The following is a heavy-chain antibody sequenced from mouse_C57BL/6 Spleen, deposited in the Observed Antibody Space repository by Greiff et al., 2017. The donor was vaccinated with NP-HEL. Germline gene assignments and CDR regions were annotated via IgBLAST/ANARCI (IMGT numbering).Heavy chain of an antibody. CDR1: GFSLTSYG. D-gene: IGHD2-2*01. Sequence: VHLQESGPGLVQPSQSLSITCTVSGFSLTSYGVHWVRQSPGKGLEWLGVIWSGGSTDYNAAFISRLSISKDNSKSQVFFKMNSLQADDTAIYYCARDPIYYGYDAAMDYWGQGTSVTVSS. J-gene: IGHJ4*01. CDR3: ARDPIYYGYDAAMDY. V-gene: IGHV2-2*01. CDR2: IWSGGST.